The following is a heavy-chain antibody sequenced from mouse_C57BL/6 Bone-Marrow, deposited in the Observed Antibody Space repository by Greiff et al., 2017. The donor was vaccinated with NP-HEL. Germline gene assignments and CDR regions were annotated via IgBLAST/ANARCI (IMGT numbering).Heavy chain of an antibody. V-gene: IGHV5-12*01. CDR2: ISNGGGST. CDR1: GFTFSDYY. CDR3: AREDY. Sequence: DVQLQESGGGLVQPGGSLKLSCAASGFTFSDYYMYWVRQTPEKRLEWVAYISNGGGSTYYPDTVKGRFTISRDNAKNTLYLQMSRLKSEDTAMYYCAREDYWGQGTTLTVSS. J-gene: IGHJ2*01.